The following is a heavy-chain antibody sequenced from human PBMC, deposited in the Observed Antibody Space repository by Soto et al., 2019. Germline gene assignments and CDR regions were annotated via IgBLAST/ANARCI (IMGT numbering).Heavy chain of an antibody. V-gene: IGHV3-30*18. J-gene: IGHJ6*02. CDR2: ILHDGSNE. D-gene: IGHD4-4*01. Sequence: QVQLEESGGGVVQPGRSLRLSCAASGFSFSSYNMHWVRQAPGKGLEWVALILHDGSNEYYAVSVKGRFTISRDNSKNTLYLQMKSLRAEDTAVYYCAKSRDGYSFYFYYGMDVWGQGTTVTVSS. CDR1: GFSFSSYN. CDR3: AKSRDGYSFYFYYGMDV.